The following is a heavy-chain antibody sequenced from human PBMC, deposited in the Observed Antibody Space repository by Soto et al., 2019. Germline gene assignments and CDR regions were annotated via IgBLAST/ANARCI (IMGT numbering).Heavy chain of an antibody. V-gene: IGHV4-59*01. Sequence: PSETLSLTCTVSGGSISSYYWSWIRQPPGKGLEWIGYIYYSGSTNYNPSLKSRVTISVDTSKNQFSLKLSSVTAADTAVYYCASQRTGDAPYYFDYWGQGTLVTVSS. CDR2: IYYSGST. J-gene: IGHJ4*02. CDR1: GGSISSYY. CDR3: ASQRTGDAPYYFDY. D-gene: IGHD7-27*01.